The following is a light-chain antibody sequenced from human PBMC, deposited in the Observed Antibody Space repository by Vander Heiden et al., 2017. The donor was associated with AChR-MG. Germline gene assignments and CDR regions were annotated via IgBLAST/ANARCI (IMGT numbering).Light chain of an antibody. CDR1: QSINRY. CDR3: QQTYSTPQT. V-gene: IGKV1-39*01. CDR2: AAS. J-gene: IGKJ1*01. Sequence: DIQMTQSPSSLSASVGDRVTITCRASQSINRYLNWYQQKPGKAPKLLIYAASSLQSGVPSRFSGSGSGTDFTLTISSLQPEDFATYYCQQTYSTPQTFGQGAKVEIK.